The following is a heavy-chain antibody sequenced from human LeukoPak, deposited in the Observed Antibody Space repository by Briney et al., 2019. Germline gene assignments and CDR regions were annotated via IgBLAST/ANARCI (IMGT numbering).Heavy chain of an antibody. CDR3: ARGDQHVEYSSSPSDY. Sequence: ASVKVSCKASGYTFTSYDINWVRQATGQGLEWMGWMNPNSGNTGYAQKFQGRVTMTRNTSISTAYMELSSLRSEDTAVYYCARGDQHVEYSSSPSDYWGQGTLVTVSS. J-gene: IGHJ4*02. D-gene: IGHD6-6*01. CDR2: MNPNSGNT. V-gene: IGHV1-8*01. CDR1: GYTFTSYD.